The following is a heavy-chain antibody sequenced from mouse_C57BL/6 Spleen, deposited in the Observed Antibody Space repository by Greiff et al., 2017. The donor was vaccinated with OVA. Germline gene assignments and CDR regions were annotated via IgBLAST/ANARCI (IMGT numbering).Heavy chain of an antibody. CDR3: SKHSSGYYAMDY. CDR1: GFSFTSYG. J-gene: IGHJ4*01. Sequence: QVQLKESGPGLVAPSQSLSITCTVSGFSFTSYGVDWVRQPPGKGLEWLGVIWGGGSTNYNSAIMSRLSISKANSKSQVFLMIISMQTDDTAMYYCSKHSSGYYAMDYWGQGTSVTVSS. CDR2: IWGGGST. V-gene: IGHV2-9*01. D-gene: IGHD1-1*01.